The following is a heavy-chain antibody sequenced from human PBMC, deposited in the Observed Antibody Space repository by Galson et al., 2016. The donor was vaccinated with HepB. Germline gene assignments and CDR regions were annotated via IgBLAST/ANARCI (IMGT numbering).Heavy chain of an antibody. V-gene: IGHV1-18*04. CDR2: ISANSGNT. Sequence: SVKVSCKASGYTFTTYGISWVRQAPGHGLERLGWISANSGNTNYAQNLQGRVTLTTDTSTPTAYMELRSLRSDDTAVYYCASDVRPGMGVWGQGTTFTVSS. D-gene: IGHD6-25*01. CDR1: GYTFTTYG. J-gene: IGHJ6*02. CDR3: ASDVRPGMGV.